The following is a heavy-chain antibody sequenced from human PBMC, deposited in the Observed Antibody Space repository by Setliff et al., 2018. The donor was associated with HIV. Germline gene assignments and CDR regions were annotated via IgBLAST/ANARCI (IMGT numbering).Heavy chain of an antibody. J-gene: IGHJ3*02. CDR1: RFTFSSYT. CDR3: ARPAVTTYDAFDI. CDR2: ISYDGSNK. Sequence: SLKISCAASRFTFSSYTMHWVRQAPGKGLEWVAVISYDGSNKYYADSVKGRYTISRDNSRYTLYLQMNSLRAEDTAVYYCARPAVTTYDAFDIWGQGTRVTVS. D-gene: IGHD4-17*01. V-gene: IGHV3-30*04.